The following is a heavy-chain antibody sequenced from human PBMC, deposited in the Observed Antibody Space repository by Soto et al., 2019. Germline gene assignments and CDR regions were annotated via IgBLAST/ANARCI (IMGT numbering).Heavy chain of an antibody. D-gene: IGHD6-13*01. CDR1: GGSITSSFY. Sequence: QLQLQESGPGLVKPSETLSLSCTVSGGSITSSFYWXWIRQPPGKGREWIGSIYGTGNTYYNPSLKGRVTISADTSKNQFSLNLISVTAADTAVYYCRSSSRYSTDVWGQGATVTVSS. CDR3: RSSSRYSTDV. J-gene: IGHJ6*02. CDR2: IYGTGNT. V-gene: IGHV4-39*01.